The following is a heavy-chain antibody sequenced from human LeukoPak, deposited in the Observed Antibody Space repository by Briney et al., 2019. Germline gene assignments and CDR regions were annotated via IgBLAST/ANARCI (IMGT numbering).Heavy chain of an antibody. CDR2: ISSSGSYI. V-gene: IGHV3-21*01. D-gene: IGHD2-2*01. J-gene: IGHJ4*02. CDR1: TFTFSSYT. CDR3: ATRRSAMYHL. Sequence: GGSLRLSCAASTFTFSSYTMNWVRQAPGTGLEWVSSISSSGSYIYYADSVKGRFTISRDNAKNSLYLQLNSLRAEDTAVYYCATRRSAMYHLWGQGTLVTVSS.